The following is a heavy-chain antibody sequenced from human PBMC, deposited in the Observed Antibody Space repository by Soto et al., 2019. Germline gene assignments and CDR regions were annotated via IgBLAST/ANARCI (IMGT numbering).Heavy chain of an antibody. CDR1: GYTFTSYG. CDR3: ARDGEVFWSGYKYYYGMDV. D-gene: IGHD3-3*01. CDR2: ISAYNGNT. V-gene: IGHV1-18*01. J-gene: IGHJ6*02. Sequence: QVQLVQSGAEVKKPGASVKVSCKASGYTFTSYGISWVQQAPGQGLEWMGWISAYNGNTNYAQKFQGRVTMTTDTSTSTAYMELRSLRSDDTAVYYCARDGEVFWSGYKYYYGMDVWGQGTTVTVSS.